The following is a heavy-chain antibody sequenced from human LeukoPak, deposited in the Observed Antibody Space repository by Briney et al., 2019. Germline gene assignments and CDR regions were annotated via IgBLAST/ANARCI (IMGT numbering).Heavy chain of an antibody. Sequence: GGSLRLSCAASGFSFSIYTMTWVRQAPGMGLQWVSVISGGGSAYYADSVKGRFTVSRDNSRNAVYLQMNSLRVEDTAVYYCVKDQYSGSGSYPDAFDLWGQGTVVTVSS. J-gene: IGHJ3*01. CDR3: VKDQYSGSGSYPDAFDL. D-gene: IGHD3-10*01. V-gene: IGHV3-23*01. CDR1: GFSFSIYT. CDR2: ISGGGSA.